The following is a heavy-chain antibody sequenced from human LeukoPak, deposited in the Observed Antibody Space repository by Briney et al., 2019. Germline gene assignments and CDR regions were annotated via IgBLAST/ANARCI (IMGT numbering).Heavy chain of an antibody. CDR1: GFTFTGYY. Sequence: ASVKVSCKASGFTFTGYYMHWLRQAPGQGLEWMGWINPNSGDTNYAQKLQGRVTMTTDTSTSTAYMELRSLRSDDTAVYYCAKDRYGDYEAPFHYYMDAWGRGTTVTVSS. D-gene: IGHD5-12*01. J-gene: IGHJ6*03. CDR2: INPNSGDT. V-gene: IGHV1-2*02. CDR3: AKDRYGDYEAPFHYYMDA.